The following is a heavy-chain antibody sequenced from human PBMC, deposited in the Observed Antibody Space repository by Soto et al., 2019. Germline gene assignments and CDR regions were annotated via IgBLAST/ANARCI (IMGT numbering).Heavy chain of an antibody. D-gene: IGHD6-13*01. CDR1: GGTLSSYA. Sequence: GASVKVSCKASGGTLSSYAFNWVRQAPGQGLEWMGGIIPIFGTANYAQKFQGRVTITADKSTSTAYMELSSLRSEDTAVYYCARDLGAAGYGMDVWGQGTTVTVSS. J-gene: IGHJ6*02. CDR2: IIPIFGTA. CDR3: ARDLGAAGYGMDV. V-gene: IGHV1-69*06.